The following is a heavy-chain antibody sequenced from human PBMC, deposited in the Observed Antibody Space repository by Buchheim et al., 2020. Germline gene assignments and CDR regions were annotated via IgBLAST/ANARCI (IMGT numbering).Heavy chain of an antibody. Sequence: QVQLQQWGAGLLKPSETLSLTCAVYGGSFSGYYWSWIRQPPGKGLEWIGEINHSGSTNYNPSLKSRVTISVDTSKNQFSLKLSSVTAADTAVYYCARVYLYCSGGSCYGRGLAFDYWGQGTL. CDR2: INHSGST. V-gene: IGHV4-34*01. CDR3: ARVYLYCSGGSCYGRGLAFDY. D-gene: IGHD2-15*01. CDR1: GGSFSGYY. J-gene: IGHJ4*02.